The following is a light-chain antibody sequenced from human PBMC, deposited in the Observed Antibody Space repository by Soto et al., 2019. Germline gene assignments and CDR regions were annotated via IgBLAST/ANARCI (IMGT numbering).Light chain of an antibody. CDR1: QSVSSSY. V-gene: IGKV3-20*01. J-gene: IGKJ5*01. Sequence: DIVLTQSPATLSLSPGERATLSCRASQSVSSSYLAWYQQKPGQAPRLLIYGASSRATRIPDRFSGSGSGTDFTLTISRLEPEDFAVYYCQQYGSSPPITFGQGTRLEI. CDR2: GAS. CDR3: QQYGSSPPIT.